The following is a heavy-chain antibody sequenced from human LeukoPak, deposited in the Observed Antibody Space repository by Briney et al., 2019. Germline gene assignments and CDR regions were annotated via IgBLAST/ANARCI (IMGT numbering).Heavy chain of an antibody. CDR2: ITSRSNI. Sequence: GGSLRLSCAASGFTFSSYSMNWVRQAPGKGLEWVSSITSRSNIFYADSVKGRFTISRDNAKNSLFLQMNSLGAEDTAVYYCARDPGAGDYWGQGTLVTVSS. CDR1: GFTFSSYS. J-gene: IGHJ4*02. V-gene: IGHV3-21*01. D-gene: IGHD6-13*01. CDR3: ARDPGAGDY.